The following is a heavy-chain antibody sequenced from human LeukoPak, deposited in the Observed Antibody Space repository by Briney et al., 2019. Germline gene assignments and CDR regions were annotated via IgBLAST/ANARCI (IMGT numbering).Heavy chain of an antibody. D-gene: IGHD2-2*01. J-gene: IGHJ4*02. CDR2: IKQDGSEK. Sequence: PGGSLRLSCAASGFTFSSYWMSWVRQAPGEGLEWVANIKQDGSEKYYVDSVKGRFTISRDNANNSLYLQMNSLSAEDTAVYYCARDLQRRVSYFDYWGQGTLVTVSS. CDR1: GFTFSSYW. V-gene: IGHV3-7*01. CDR3: ARDLQRRVSYFDY.